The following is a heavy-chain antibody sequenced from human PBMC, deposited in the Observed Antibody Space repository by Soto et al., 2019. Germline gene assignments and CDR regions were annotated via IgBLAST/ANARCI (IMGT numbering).Heavy chain of an antibody. Sequence: GASVKVSCKASGGTFSSYAISWVRQAPGQGLEWMGGIIPIFGTANYAQKFQGRVTITADESTSTAYMELSSLRSEDTAVYYCARGPPLFGELFRGLINWFDPWGQGTLVTVSS. CDR3: ARGPPLFGELFRGLINWFDP. J-gene: IGHJ5*02. CDR2: IIPIFGTA. V-gene: IGHV1-69*13. CDR1: GGTFSSYA. D-gene: IGHD3-10*01.